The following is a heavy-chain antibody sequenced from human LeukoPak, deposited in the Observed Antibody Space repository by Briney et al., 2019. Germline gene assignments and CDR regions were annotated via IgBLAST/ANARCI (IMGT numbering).Heavy chain of an antibody. J-gene: IGHJ5*02. CDR2: IHHSGSA. D-gene: IGHD2-15*01. Sequence: SETLSLTCAVSAFSINNGYYWGWIRQPPGKGLEWIATIHHSGSAYYNPSLKSRLTISLDTSKNQFSLNLTSVTAADTAVYYCATSYPGYCGGGNCYSNWFDPRGQGTLVTVSS. V-gene: IGHV4-38-2*01. CDR3: ATSYPGYCGGGNCYSNWFDP. CDR1: AFSINNGYY.